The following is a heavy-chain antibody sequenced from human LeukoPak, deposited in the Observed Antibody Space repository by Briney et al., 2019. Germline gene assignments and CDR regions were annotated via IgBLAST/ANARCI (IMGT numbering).Heavy chain of an antibody. D-gene: IGHD6-13*01. CDR2: IYTSGST. J-gene: IGHJ5*02. V-gene: IGHV4-4*07. Sequence: SETLSLTCTVSGGSISSYHWSWIRQPAGKGLEWIGRIYTSGSTNYNPSLKSRVTMSVDTSKNQFSLKLSSVTAADTAVYYCASSAIAAAAPFDPWGQGTLVTVSS. CDR3: ASSAIAAAAPFDP. CDR1: GGSISSYH.